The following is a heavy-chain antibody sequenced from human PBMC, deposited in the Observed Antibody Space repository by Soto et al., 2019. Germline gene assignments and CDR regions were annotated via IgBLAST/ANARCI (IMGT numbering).Heavy chain of an antibody. CDR2: IDTSGST. CDR1: GGSISNYY. D-gene: IGHD3-3*01. CDR3: ARGGQDFWSGPFDY. J-gene: IGHJ4*02. Sequence: SETLSLTCTVSGGSISNYYCNWIRQPAGKGLEWIGRIDTSGSTNYNPSLKSRVTMSVDTSKQEFSLKLGSVTAADTALYYCARGGQDFWSGPFDYWGRGALVTVSS. V-gene: IGHV4-4*07.